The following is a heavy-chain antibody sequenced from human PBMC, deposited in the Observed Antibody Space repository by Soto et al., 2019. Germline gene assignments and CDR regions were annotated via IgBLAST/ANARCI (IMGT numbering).Heavy chain of an antibody. CDR1: GGSISSYY. Sequence: PSETLSLTCTVSGGSISSYYWSWIRQPPGKGLEWIGYIYYSGSTNYNPSLKSRVTISVDTSKNQFSLKLSSVTAADTAVYYCARVRWLQFYYGMDVWGQGTTVTVSS. V-gene: IGHV4-59*01. CDR2: IYYSGST. J-gene: IGHJ6*02. D-gene: IGHD5-12*01. CDR3: ARVRWLQFYYGMDV.